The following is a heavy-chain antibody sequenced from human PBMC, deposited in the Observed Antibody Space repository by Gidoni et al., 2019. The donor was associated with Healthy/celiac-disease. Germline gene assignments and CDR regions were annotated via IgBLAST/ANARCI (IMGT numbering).Heavy chain of an antibody. Sequence: EVQLLESGGCLVQPGGSLRLSCAASGFTFSSYAMSWVRQAPGQGLEWVSAISGSGGSKYYADAVKGRFTISRDNSKNTLYLQMNSLRAEDTAVYYCAKDTGVVGATNWFDPWGQGTLVTVSS. CDR2: ISGSGGSK. D-gene: IGHD1-26*01. J-gene: IGHJ5*02. CDR1: GFTFSSYA. CDR3: AKDTGVVGATNWFDP. V-gene: IGHV3-23*01.